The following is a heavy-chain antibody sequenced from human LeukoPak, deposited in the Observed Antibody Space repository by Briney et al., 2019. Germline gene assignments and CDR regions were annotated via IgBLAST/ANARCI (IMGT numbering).Heavy chain of an antibody. D-gene: IGHD6-13*01. J-gene: IGHJ4*02. CDR1: SGSISGSDYY. CDR2: INYSGNT. CDR3: WQQLVHRNY. V-gene: IGHV4-39*02. Sequence: SETLSLTCAVSSGSISGSDYYWGWIRQPPGKGLEWIGSINYSGNTYYDSSLRSRVTISVDTSKNHFSLRLHSVTAADTAVYYCWQQLVHRNYWGQGTLVTVSS.